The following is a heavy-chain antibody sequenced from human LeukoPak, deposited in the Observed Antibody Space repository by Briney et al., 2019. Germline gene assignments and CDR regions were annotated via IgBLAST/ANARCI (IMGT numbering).Heavy chain of an antibody. CDR2: FDPEDGET. CDR3: AGTYYDFWSGYWVFDY. V-gene: IGHV1-24*01. Sequence: EASVKVSCKVSGYTLTELSMHWVRQAPGKGLEWMGGFDPEDGETIYAQKFQGRVTMTEDTSTDTAYMELSSLRSEDTAVYYCAGTYYDFWSGYWVFDYWGQGTLVTVSS. J-gene: IGHJ4*02. CDR1: GYTLTELS. D-gene: IGHD3-3*01.